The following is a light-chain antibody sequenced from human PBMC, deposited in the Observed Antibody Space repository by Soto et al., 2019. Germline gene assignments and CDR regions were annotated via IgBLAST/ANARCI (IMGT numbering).Light chain of an antibody. CDR2: EVS. CDR1: SSDVGGYNY. CDR3: SSFAGSNSPVL. Sequence: QSVLTQPPSASGSPGQSVAISCTGASSDVGGYNYVSWYQQHPGKVPKLIIYEVSKRPSGVPDRFSGSKSGYTASLTVSGLQAEDEADYYCSSFAGSNSPVLFGGGTKLTVL. V-gene: IGLV2-8*01. J-gene: IGLJ2*01.